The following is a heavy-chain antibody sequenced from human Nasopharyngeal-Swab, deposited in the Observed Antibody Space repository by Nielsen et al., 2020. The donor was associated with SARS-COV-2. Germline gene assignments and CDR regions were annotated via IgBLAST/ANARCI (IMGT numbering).Heavy chain of an antibody. CDR2: MHTSTTT. CDR3: ARMIFGVANAGIDV. V-gene: IGHV4-61*02. Sequence: WIRQPPGKGLEWIGRMHTSTTTSYNPSLKSRVTISVDKPKNQFSLKLSSVTAADTAVYYCARMIFGVANAGIDVWGQGATVTVSS. J-gene: IGHJ6*02. D-gene: IGHD3-3*01.